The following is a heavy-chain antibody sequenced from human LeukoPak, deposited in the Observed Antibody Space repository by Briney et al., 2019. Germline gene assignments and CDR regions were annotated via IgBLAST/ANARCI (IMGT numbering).Heavy chain of an antibody. D-gene: IGHD1-26*01. V-gene: IGHV1-69*13. CDR1: GGTFSSYA. Sequence: SVKVSCKASGGTFSSYAISWVRQAPGQGLEWMGGIIPIFGTANYAQKFQGRVTITADESTSTAYMELSSLRSEDTAVYYCAKSRRAHYLGFDYWGQGTLVTVSS. J-gene: IGHJ4*02. CDR2: IIPIFGTA. CDR3: AKSRRAHYLGFDY.